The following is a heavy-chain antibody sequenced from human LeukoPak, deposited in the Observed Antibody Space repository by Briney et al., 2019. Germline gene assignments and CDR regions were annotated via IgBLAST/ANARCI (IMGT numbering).Heavy chain of an antibody. J-gene: IGHJ4*02. V-gene: IGHV7-4-1*02. CDR3: AIHPSDSSGYFSY. CDR1: GYTFSSCA. D-gene: IGHD3-22*01. CDR2: VDTKTGNP. Sequence: ASVKVSCKASGYTFSSCAINWVRQAPGQGLEYMGWVDTKTGNPTCAQGFTGRFVFSLDTSVGTAYLQISSLKAEDTAVYYCAIHPSDSSGYFSYWGQGALVTVSS.